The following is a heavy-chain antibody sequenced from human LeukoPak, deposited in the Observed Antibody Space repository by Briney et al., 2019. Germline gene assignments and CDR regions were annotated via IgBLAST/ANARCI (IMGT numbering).Heavy chain of an antibody. J-gene: IGHJ4*02. CDR2: ISYDGSNK. CDR1: GFTSSSYA. CDR3: ARDRCSSTSCYSSKFDY. V-gene: IGHV3-30*04. Sequence: GGSLRLSCAASGFTSSSYAMHWVRQAPGKGLEWVAVISYDGSNKYYADSVKGRFTISRDNSKNTLYLQMNSLRAEDTAVYYCARDRCSSTSCYSSKFDYWGQGTLVTVSS. D-gene: IGHD2-2*01.